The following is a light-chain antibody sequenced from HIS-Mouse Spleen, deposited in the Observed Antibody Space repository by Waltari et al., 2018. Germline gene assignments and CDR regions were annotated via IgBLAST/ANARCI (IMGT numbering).Light chain of an antibody. CDR1: QSISSF. CDR2: AAS. J-gene: IGKJ2*01. Sequence: DIQMTQSASSLSASVRHRLTSTSRASQSISSFLNWYQQKPGKAPKLLIYAASSLQSGVPSRFSGSRSGTDFTLTISSLQPEDFATYYGQQSYSTPMYTFGQGTKLEIK. CDR3: QQSYSTPMYT. V-gene: IGKV1-39*01.